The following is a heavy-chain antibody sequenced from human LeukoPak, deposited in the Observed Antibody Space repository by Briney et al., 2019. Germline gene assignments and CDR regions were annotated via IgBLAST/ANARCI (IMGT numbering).Heavy chain of an antibody. CDR1: GLTLSIYT. D-gene: IGHD5-18*01. CDR3: ARMIDYNYGYAFDY. V-gene: IGHV3-48*02. CDR2: MSTSGSI. J-gene: IGHJ4*02. Sequence: GGSVRLSCAPSGLTLSIYTMNWVRQAPGKGLEWLSYMSTSGSISYADSVKGRFTISRDNAKNSLYLQMNSLRDEDTAVYFCARMIDYNYGYAFDYWGQGTLVTVST.